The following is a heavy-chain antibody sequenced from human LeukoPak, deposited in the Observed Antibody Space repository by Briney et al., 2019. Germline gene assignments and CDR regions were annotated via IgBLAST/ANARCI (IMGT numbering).Heavy chain of an antibody. V-gene: IGHV3-7*01. CDR3: ARVEVVVEGMDY. D-gene: IGHD3-22*01. J-gene: IGHJ4*02. CDR1: GFTFSSYW. Sequence: RGGSLRLPCAASGFTFSSYWMTWVRQAPGKGLEWVATINQDGSEKYSVDSVKGRFTISRDNAKNSLYLQMNSLRAEDTAVYYCARVEVVVEGMDYWGQGTLLTVSS. CDR2: INQDGSEK.